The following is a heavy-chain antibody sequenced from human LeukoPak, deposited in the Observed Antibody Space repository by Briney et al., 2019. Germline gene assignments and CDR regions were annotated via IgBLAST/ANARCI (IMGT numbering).Heavy chain of an antibody. D-gene: IGHD1-26*01. Sequence: PGGSLSLSCAASGFTLSSYGMNWVRQAPGKGLDWVAFLRYDGSTAFYEDSVKGRFTISRDSSKNTLYLQMNSLTPADTAIYYCAKDPYGGTYPSYFDYWGQGTLVTVYS. CDR3: AKDPYGGTYPSYFDY. J-gene: IGHJ4*02. CDR2: LRYDGSTA. V-gene: IGHV3-30*02. CDR1: GFTLSSYG.